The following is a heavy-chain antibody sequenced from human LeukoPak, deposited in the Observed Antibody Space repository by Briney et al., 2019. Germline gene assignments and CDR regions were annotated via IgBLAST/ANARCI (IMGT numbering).Heavy chain of an antibody. CDR3: ARDYIKRSYGPGPWFDP. CDR1: GGTFSSYG. V-gene: IGHV1-18*01. Sequence: GASVKVSCKASGGTFSSYGISWVRQAPGQGLEWMGWISAYNGNTNYAQKLQGRVTMTTDTSASTAYMELRSLRSDDTAVYYCARDYIKRSYGPGPWFDPWGQGTLVTVSS. J-gene: IGHJ5*02. D-gene: IGHD3-10*01. CDR2: ISAYNGNT.